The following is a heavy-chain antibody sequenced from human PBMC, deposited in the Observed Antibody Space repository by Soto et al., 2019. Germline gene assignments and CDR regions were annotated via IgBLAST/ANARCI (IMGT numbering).Heavy chain of an antibody. V-gene: IGHV4-59*01. J-gene: IGHJ4*02. D-gene: IGHD6-13*01. CDR2: IYYSGST. Sequence: PSETLSLTCTVSGGSIRSFFWSWIRQPPGKGLEWIGYIYYSGSTNYNPSLKSRVTISVDTSKNQFSLKLSSVTAADTAVSYCARGWGYSSSWYAYWSQRTLVPVSS. CDR3: ARGWGYSSSWYAY. CDR1: GGSIRSFF.